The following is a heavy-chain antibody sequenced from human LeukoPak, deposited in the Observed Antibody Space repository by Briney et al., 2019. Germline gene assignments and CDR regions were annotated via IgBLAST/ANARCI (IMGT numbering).Heavy chain of an antibody. CDR2: IYHSGST. CDR1: GYSISSGYY. V-gene: IGHV4-38-2*02. Sequence: SETLSLTCTVSGYSISSGYYWGWIRQPPGKGLEWIGSIYHSGSTYYNPSLKSRVTISVDTSKNQFSLKLSSVTAADMAVYYCASTSGWFDPWGQGTLVTVSS. D-gene: IGHD3-10*01. CDR3: ASTSGWFDP. J-gene: IGHJ5*02.